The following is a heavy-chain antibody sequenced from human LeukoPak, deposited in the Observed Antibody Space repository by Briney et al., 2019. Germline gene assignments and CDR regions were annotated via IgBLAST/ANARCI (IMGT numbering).Heavy chain of an antibody. V-gene: IGHV4-59*01. J-gene: IGHJ4*02. CDR1: GGSISSYY. D-gene: IGHD3-10*01. Sequence: SETLSLTCTVSGGSISSYYWSWIRQPPGKGLEWIGYIYYSGSTNYNPSLKSRVTISVDTSKNQFSLKLSSVTAADTAVYYCARGTPSITMVRGVIRRGYYFDYWGQGTLVTVSS. CDR2: IYYSGST. CDR3: ARGTPSITMVRGVIRRGYYFDY.